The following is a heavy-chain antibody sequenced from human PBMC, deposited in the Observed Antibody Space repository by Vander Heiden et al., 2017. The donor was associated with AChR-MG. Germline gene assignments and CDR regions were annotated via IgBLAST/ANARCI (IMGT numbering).Heavy chain of an antibody. Sequence: EVQMVESGGGLVQPGGSLRLSCAASGFTVGSNYMSWVRQAPGKGLEWVSVIYSGGTTYYADSVKGRFSISRDNSKNTLYLQMNSLRAEDTAVYFCAGGMAGTRVLHYRGQGTLVTVSP. V-gene: IGHV3-66*01. D-gene: IGHD3-10*01. CDR3: AGGMAGTRVLHY. CDR2: IYSGGTT. CDR1: GFTVGSNY. J-gene: IGHJ4*02.